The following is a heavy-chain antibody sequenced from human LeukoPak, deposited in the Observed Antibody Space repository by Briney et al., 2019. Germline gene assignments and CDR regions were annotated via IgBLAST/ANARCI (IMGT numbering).Heavy chain of an antibody. D-gene: IGHD5-18*01. Sequence: SQTLSLTCTVSGGSISSGSYYWSWIRQPAEKGLEWIGRIYTSGSTNYNPSLKSRVTISVDTSKNQFSLKLSSVTAADTAVYYCAREYSYDPYYYYYMDVWGKGTTVTVSS. CDR3: AREYSYDPYYYYYMDV. V-gene: IGHV4-61*02. CDR1: GGSISSGSYY. J-gene: IGHJ6*03. CDR2: IYTSGST.